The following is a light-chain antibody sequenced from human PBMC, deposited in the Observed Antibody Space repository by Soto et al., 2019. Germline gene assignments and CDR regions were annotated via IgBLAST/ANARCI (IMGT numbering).Light chain of an antibody. V-gene: IGKV1-39*01. Sequence: DLQMTQSPSSLSASVGDRVTITCRASQSIDTSLNWYQQKPGKAPKLLIYGASSLQSGVPLRFSGSGSGTDFTLTISSLQPEDFATYYCQQSYSIMPLTFGGGTKVEIK. CDR3: QQSYSIMPLT. J-gene: IGKJ4*01. CDR1: QSIDTS. CDR2: GAS.